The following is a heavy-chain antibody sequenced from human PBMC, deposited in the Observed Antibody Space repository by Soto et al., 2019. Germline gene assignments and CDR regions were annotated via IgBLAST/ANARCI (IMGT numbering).Heavy chain of an antibody. Sequence: GGSLRLSCVASGFTFSDHYMDWVRQAPGKGLEWVGRIRNKVNGYTTEYAASVKGRFISSRDDSKKSAYLQMNSLKTDDTAVYYCARVRAGGVGWFDPWGQGTLVTVSS. CDR3: ARVRAGGVGWFDP. CDR2: IRNKVNGYTT. D-gene: IGHD3-16*01. V-gene: IGHV3-72*01. J-gene: IGHJ5*02. CDR1: GFTFSDHY.